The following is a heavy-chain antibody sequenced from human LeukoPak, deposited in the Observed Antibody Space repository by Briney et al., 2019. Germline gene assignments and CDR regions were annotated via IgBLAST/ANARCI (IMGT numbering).Heavy chain of an antibody. J-gene: IGHJ4*02. Sequence: GASVKVSCKASGYTFTGYYMHWVRQAPVQGLEWMGWINPNSGGTNYAQKFQGRVTMTRDTSISTAYMELSRLRSDDTAVYYCARGLEYSSSSGLGGGYWGQGTLVTVSS. CDR2: INPNSGGT. V-gene: IGHV1-2*02. CDR1: GYTFTGYY. D-gene: IGHD6-6*01. CDR3: ARGLEYSSSSGLGGGY.